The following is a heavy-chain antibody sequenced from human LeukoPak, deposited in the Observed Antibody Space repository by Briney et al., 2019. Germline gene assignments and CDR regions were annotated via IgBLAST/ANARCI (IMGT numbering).Heavy chain of an antibody. D-gene: IGHD3-22*01. J-gene: IGHJ1*01. V-gene: IGHV3-33*06. CDR2: IWYDGSNK. CDR3: AKDSDYYDSSGYWAYFQH. Sequence: GGSLRLSCAASGFTFSSYGMHWVRQAPGKGLEWVAVIWYDGSNKYYADSVKGRFTISRDNSKNTLYLQMNSLRAEDTAVYYCAKDSDYYDSSGYWAYFQHWGQGTLVTVSS. CDR1: GFTFSSYG.